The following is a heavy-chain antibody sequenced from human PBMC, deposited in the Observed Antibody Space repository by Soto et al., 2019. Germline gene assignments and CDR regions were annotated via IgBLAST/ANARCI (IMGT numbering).Heavy chain of an antibody. CDR1: GFTFSSYW. Sequence: EVQLVESGGGLVQPGGSLRLSCAASGFTFSSYWMHWVRQAPGKGLVWVSRINSDGSSTSYADSVKGRFTISRDNAKNKLYPQMNRLRGEDPAVYYCARGGVGRYCSSTSCYTWVFDYWGQGTLVTVSS. CDR3: ARGGVGRYCSSTSCYTWVFDY. V-gene: IGHV3-74*01. D-gene: IGHD2-2*02. CDR2: INSDGSST. J-gene: IGHJ4*02.